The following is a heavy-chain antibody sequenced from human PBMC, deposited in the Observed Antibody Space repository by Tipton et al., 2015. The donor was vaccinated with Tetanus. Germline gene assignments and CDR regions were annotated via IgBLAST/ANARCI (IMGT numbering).Heavy chain of an antibody. Sequence: SLRLSCAASGFTFDDYAMHWVRQAPGKGLEWVSGISWNSGTIGYADSVKGRFTISRDNAKNSLYLQMNSLRIEDTALYYCTKDKSYSHFDDWGRGTLVTVSS. J-gene: IGHJ4*02. CDR3: TKDKSYSHFDD. D-gene: IGHD1-26*01. CDR1: GFTFDDYA. V-gene: IGHV3-9*01. CDR2: ISWNSGTI.